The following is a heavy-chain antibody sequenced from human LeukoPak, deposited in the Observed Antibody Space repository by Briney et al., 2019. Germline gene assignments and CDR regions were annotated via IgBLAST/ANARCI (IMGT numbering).Heavy chain of an antibody. CDR1: GGSIGTYY. V-gene: IGHV4-38-2*02. J-gene: IGHJ4*02. Sequence: SETLSLTCTVSGGSIGTYYWSWIRQPPGKGLEWIGSIYHSGSTYYNPSLKSRVTISVDTSKNQFSLKLSSVTAADTAVYYCARVRIDYYDSIFDYWGQGTLVTVSS. CDR3: ARVRIDYYDSIFDY. CDR2: IYHSGST. D-gene: IGHD3-22*01.